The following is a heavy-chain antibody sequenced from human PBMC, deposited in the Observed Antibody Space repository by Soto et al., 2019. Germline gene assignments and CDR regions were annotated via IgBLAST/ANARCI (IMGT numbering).Heavy chain of an antibody. CDR3: ARAAKSYDFWSGYSPNYYYYYYMDV. Sequence: PSETLSLSCTVSGCSISSYYWSWIRQPPGKGLEWIGYIYYSGSTNYNPSLKSRVTISVDTSKNQFSLKLSSVTAADTAVYYCARAAKSYDFWSGYSPNYYYYYYMDVWGKGTTVTVSS. CDR2: IYYSGST. D-gene: IGHD3-3*01. J-gene: IGHJ6*03. V-gene: IGHV4-59*01. CDR1: GCSISSYY.